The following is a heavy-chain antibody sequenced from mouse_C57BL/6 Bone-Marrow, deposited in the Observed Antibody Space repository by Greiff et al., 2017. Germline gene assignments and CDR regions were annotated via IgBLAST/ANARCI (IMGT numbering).Heavy chain of an antibody. Sequence: EVKLVESGGGLVQPGGSLSLSCAASGFTFTDYYMSWVRQPPGKALEWLGFIRNKANGYTTEYSASVKGRFTISRDNSQSILYLQMNALRAEDSATYYCARLGEYDGGFAYWGQGTLVTVSA. CDR1: GFTFTDYY. CDR2: IRNKANGYTT. D-gene: IGHD2-14*01. CDR3: ARLGEYDGGFAY. J-gene: IGHJ3*01. V-gene: IGHV7-3*01.